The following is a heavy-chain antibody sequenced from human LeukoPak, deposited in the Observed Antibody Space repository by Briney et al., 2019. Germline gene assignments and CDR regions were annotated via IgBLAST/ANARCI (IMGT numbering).Heavy chain of an antibody. CDR3: ARAGYAHGLDV. J-gene: IGHJ6*02. CDR1: GFTFRSYA. CDR2: ISGSGDST. D-gene: IGHD5-12*01. V-gene: IGHV3-23*01. Sequence: GGSLRLSCAASGFTFRSYAMSWVRQAPGKGLEWDSGISGSGDSTYYADSVKGRFSISRDNSKNTLWLQMNSLKDEDTAVYYCARAGYAHGLDVWGQGTTVTVSS.